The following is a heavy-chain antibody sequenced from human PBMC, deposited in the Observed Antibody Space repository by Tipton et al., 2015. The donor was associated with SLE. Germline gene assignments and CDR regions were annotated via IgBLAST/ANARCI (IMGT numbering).Heavy chain of an antibody. Sequence: TLSLTCTVSGGSISSYYWSWIRQPAGKGLGWIGRIYTSGSTNYNPSPKSRVTMSVDTSKNQFSLKLSSVTAADTAVYYCARGGFITGTTGAFDIWGQGTMVTVSS. V-gene: IGHV4-4*07. CDR3: ARGGFITGTTGAFDI. D-gene: IGHD1-7*01. J-gene: IGHJ3*02. CDR2: IYTSGST. CDR1: GGSISSYY.